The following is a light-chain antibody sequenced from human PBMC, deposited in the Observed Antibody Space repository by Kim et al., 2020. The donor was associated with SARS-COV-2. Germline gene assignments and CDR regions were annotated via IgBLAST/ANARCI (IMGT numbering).Light chain of an antibody. CDR1: KLGDKY. Sequence: VAPGQTASITCSGDKLGDKYACWYQQKPGQSPVLVIYQDSKRPSGIPERVSGSNSGNTATLTISGTQAMDEADYYCQAWDSSTAVFGGGTQLTVL. V-gene: IGLV3-1*01. CDR3: QAWDSSTAV. CDR2: QDS. J-gene: IGLJ3*02.